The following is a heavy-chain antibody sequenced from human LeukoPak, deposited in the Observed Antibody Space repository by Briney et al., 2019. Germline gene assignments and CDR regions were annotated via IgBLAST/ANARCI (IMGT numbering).Heavy chain of an antibody. Sequence: PGGSLRLSCAASGFTFRSYALSWVRQAPGKGLEWVSAISGSGGDTYYADSVKGRFTISRDNSKNRLYLQMNSLRAEDAAVYYCAKDPVADSSWYGRGYFDYWCQGTLVTVSS. D-gene: IGHD6-13*01. CDR3: AKDPVADSSWYGRGYFDY. CDR1: GFTFRSYA. V-gene: IGHV3-23*01. J-gene: IGHJ4*02. CDR2: ISGSGGDT.